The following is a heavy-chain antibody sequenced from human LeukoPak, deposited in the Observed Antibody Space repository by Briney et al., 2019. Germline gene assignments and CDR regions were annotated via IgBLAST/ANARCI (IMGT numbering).Heavy chain of an antibody. V-gene: IGHV4-31*03. J-gene: IGHJ4*02. Sequence: PSETLSLTCTVSGGSITSGGYYWSWIRQLPGKGLEWIGYIYYSGTTSYNPSLKSRLTISLDTSENQFSLKLSSVTAADTAVYYCARGSTGDKSNNWGRGTLVTVSS. CDR1: GGSITSGGYY. D-gene: IGHD7-27*01. CDR2: IYYSGTT. CDR3: ARGSTGDKSNN.